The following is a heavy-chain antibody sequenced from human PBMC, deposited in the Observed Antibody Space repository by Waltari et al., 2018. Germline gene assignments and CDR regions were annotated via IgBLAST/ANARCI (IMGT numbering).Heavy chain of an antibody. CDR2: GDPEDGET. J-gene: IGHJ3*02. CDR1: GYTFTDYY. CDR3: ATALGDRSSASRAFDI. D-gene: IGHD3-10*01. Sequence: EVQLLQSGTELKKPGTTVKISCQVSGYTFTDYYIHWVQQAPGKGPHWMGLGDPEDGETINEEKFQSRVTITADTSTDTAYMELSSLRSEDTAVYYCATALGDRSSASRAFDIWGLGTMITVSS. V-gene: IGHV1-69-2*01.